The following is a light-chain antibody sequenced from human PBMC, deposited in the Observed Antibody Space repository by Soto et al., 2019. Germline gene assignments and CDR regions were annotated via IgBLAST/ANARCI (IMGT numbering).Light chain of an antibody. CDR1: QSVASH. J-gene: IGKJ2*01. Sequence: EIVMTQSLASLSVCPGDGVTLSCRASQSVASHVAWYQQKPGQGPRLLIHGASTRASGVPARFSGSGSATDFTLTISSLQSEDFAVYYCQQYHNWPPQYTFGQGTKLQIK. V-gene: IGKV3-15*01. CDR2: GAS. CDR3: QQYHNWPPQYT.